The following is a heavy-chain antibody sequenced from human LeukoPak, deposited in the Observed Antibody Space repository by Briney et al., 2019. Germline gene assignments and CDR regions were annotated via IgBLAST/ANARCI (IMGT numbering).Heavy chain of an antibody. V-gene: IGHV3-30*02. Sequence: GGSLRLSCAVSGFTFSSYGMHWVRQAPGKGLEWVAFIRYDGSNKYYADSVKGRFTISRDNSKNTLYLQMNSLRAEDTAVYYCAKDQWELTYFDYWGQGTPVTLSS. D-gene: IGHD1-26*01. CDR3: AKDQWELTYFDY. CDR2: IRYDGSNK. CDR1: GFTFSSYG. J-gene: IGHJ4*02.